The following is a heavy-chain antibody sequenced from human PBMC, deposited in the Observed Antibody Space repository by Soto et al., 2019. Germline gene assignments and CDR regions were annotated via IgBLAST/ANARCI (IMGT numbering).Heavy chain of an antibody. CDR3: ARRYGYSFDY. D-gene: IGHD5-18*01. CDR1: GGSISSYY. Sequence: QVQLQESGPGLVKPSETLSLTCTVSGGSISSYYWSWIRQPPGKGLAWIGYIYYSGTTNYNPSLRSRGTLSVDTSKNQLSLKLSSVHAAGAAVYYGARRYGYSFDYWGQGTLVTVSS. V-gene: IGHV4-59*08. J-gene: IGHJ4*02. CDR2: IYYSGTT.